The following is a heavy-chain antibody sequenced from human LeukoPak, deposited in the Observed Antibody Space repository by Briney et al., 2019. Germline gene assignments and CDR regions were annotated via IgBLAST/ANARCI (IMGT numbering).Heavy chain of an antibody. J-gene: IGHJ3*02. CDR1: GYTFTSYD. V-gene: IGHV1-8*01. D-gene: IGHD5-18*01. Sequence: GASVKVSCKASGYTFTSYDINWVRQATGQGLEWMGWMNPNSGNTGYAQKFQGRVTMTRNTSISTAYMELSSLRSEDTAVYYCARAIVGDLTTWIQLWSGYPIAFDIWGQGTMVTVSS. CDR3: ARAIVGDLTTWIQLWSGYPIAFDI. CDR2: MNPNSGNT.